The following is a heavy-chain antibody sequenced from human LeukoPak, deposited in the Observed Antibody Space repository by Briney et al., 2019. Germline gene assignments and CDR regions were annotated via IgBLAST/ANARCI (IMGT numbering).Heavy chain of an antibody. CDR2: IKQDGSEK. V-gene: IGHV3-7*01. J-gene: IGHJ4*02. CDR1: GFTFSSYW. D-gene: IGHD6-13*01. Sequence: PGGSLRLSCAASGFTFSSYWMSWVRQAPGKGLEWVANIKQDGSEKYYVDSVKGRFTISRDNAKNSLYLQMNSLRAEDTAVYYCASVGSSWPTGAPESPFHYWGQGTLVTVSS. CDR3: ASVGSSWPTGAPESPFHY.